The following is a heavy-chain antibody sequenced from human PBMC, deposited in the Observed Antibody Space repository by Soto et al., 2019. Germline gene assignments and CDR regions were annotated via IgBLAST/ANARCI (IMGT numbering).Heavy chain of an antibody. J-gene: IGHJ3*02. D-gene: IGHD2-21*02. CDR1: GGPLSSFY. Sequence: SETLSLTCNSSGGPLSSFYYSWIRQAPGKGLEWIGYIYYTGSTNYNPSLKSRVTMSVDTSKNQFSLKLTSVTAADTAVYFCAVTRGGAHPHDIWGQGTMVTVS. CDR2: IYYTGST. V-gene: IGHV4-59*01. CDR3: AVTRGGAHPHDI.